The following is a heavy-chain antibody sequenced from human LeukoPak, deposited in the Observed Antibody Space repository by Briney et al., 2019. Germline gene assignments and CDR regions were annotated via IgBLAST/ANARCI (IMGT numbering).Heavy chain of an antibody. D-gene: IGHD2-2*01. CDR1: GGSISSGDYY. CDR2: IYYSGST. V-gene: IGHV4-30-4*08. CDR3: AREVVEYQLLNLFDY. J-gene: IGHJ4*02. Sequence: SQTLSLTCTVSGGSISSGDYYWSWIRQPPGKGLEWIGYIYYSGSTYYNPSLKNRVTISVDTSKNQFSLKLSSVTAADTAVYYCAREVVEYQLLNLFDYWGQGTLVTVSS.